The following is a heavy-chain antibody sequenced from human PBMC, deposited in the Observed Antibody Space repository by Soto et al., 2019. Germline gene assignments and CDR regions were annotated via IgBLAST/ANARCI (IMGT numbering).Heavy chain of an antibody. V-gene: IGHV4-30-4*01. CDR1: GGSISSGDYY. CDR2: IYYSGST. Sequence: QVQLQESGPGLVKPSQTLSLTCTVSGGSISSGDYYWSWIRQPPGKGLEWIGYIYYSGSTYYNPSIKRRVTISVDTSKNQFSLKLSSVTAADTAVYYCARDHYVYDILTGYGYYYGMDVWGQGTTVTVSS. D-gene: IGHD3-9*01. J-gene: IGHJ6*02. CDR3: ARDHYVYDILTGYGYYYGMDV.